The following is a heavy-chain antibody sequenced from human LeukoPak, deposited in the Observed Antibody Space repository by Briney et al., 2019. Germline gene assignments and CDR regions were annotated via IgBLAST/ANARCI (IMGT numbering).Heavy chain of an antibody. CDR2: IYYSGST. CDR1: GASISTYY. J-gene: IGHJ4*02. D-gene: IGHD3-10*01. V-gene: IGHV4-59*01. Sequence: SETLSLTCTVSGASISTYYWSWIRQPPGKGLEWIGYIYYSGSTNYNPSLKSRVTISVDTSKNQFSLKLSSVTAADTAVYYCARGEVRGPEKKSLFDYWGQGTLVTVSS. CDR3: ARGEVRGPEKKSLFDY.